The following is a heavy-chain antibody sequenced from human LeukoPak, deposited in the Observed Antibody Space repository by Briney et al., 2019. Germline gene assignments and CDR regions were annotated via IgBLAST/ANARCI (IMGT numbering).Heavy chain of an antibody. D-gene: IGHD3-16*01. CDR1: GFTFSIYA. V-gene: IGHV3-23*01. Sequence: PGGSLRLSCAASGFTFSIYAMIWVRQAPGKGLEWVSIITDTGSTTYYADSVKGRLTISRDNSKNTLYLQMHSLRAEDTAIYYCANVQSGGLDYWGQGSLVTVSS. J-gene: IGHJ4*02. CDR3: ANVQSGGLDY. CDR2: ITDTGSTT.